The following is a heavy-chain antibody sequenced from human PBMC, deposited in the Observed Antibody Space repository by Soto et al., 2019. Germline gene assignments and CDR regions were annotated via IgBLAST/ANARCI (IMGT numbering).Heavy chain of an antibody. CDR2: ISGSGGST. CDR1: GFTFSSYA. Sequence: GGSLRLSCAASGFTFSSYAMSWVRQAPGKGLEWVSAISGSGGSTYYADSVKGRFTISRDNSKNTLYLQMNSLRAEDTAVYYWANEYNWNRISQSPDYWGHGTLCTISS. CDR3: ANEYNWNRISQSPDY. J-gene: IGHJ4*01. D-gene: IGHD1-20*01. V-gene: IGHV3-23*01.